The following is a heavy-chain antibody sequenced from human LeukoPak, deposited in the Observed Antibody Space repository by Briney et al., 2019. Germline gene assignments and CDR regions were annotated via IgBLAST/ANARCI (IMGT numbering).Heavy chain of an antibody. J-gene: IGHJ4*02. CDR3: ARDTATSGSYYFDY. CDR1: GFTFSSYS. CDR2: ISSSSSTI. V-gene: IGHV3-48*04. D-gene: IGHD1-26*01. Sequence: GGSLRLSCAASGFTFSSYSMNWVRQAPGKGLEWVSYISSSSSTIYYADSVKGRFTISRDNAKNSLYLQMNSLRAEDTAVYYCARDTATSGSYYFDYWGQGTPVTVSS.